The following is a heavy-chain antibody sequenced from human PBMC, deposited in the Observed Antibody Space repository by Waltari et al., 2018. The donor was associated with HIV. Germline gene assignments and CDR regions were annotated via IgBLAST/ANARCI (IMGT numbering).Heavy chain of an antibody. D-gene: IGHD3-10*01. V-gene: IGHV3-15*02. J-gene: IGHJ4*02. CDR3: TTEETYGSGSYFEY. CDR1: GLSFNTAW. Sequence: EVQLVESGGTLVNPGGCLRLSCATTGLSFNTAWMTWVRQAPGRGLEWVGRIKSKTDGGTADYAAVVKGRFTIVRDDSNNTVFLQMSSLKSEDTAVYFCTTEETYGSGSYFEYWGPGVLVTVSS. CDR2: IKSKTDGGTA.